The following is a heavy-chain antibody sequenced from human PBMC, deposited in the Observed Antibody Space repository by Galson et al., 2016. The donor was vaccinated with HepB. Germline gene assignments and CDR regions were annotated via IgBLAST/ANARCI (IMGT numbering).Heavy chain of an antibody. CDR1: GYSFTSYW. CDR2: IYPGDSDT. CDR3: ARIDCSTTNCYNFDF. Sequence: QSGAEVKKAGESLKISCQGSGYSFTSYWIACVRQMPGEGLECMGIIYPGDSDTRYSPSFQGQVTISADKSISTAYLQWSSLKASDTAMYFCARIDCSTTNCYNFDFWGQGTLLTVSS. J-gene: IGHJ4*02. V-gene: IGHV5-51*01. D-gene: IGHD2-2*02.